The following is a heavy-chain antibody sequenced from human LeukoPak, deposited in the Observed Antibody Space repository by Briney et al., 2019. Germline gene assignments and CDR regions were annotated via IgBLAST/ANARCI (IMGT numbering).Heavy chain of an antibody. D-gene: IGHD6-6*01. J-gene: IGHJ4*02. CDR3: ARKSIAAPYDY. Sequence: GGSLRLSCATSGFTFSSYSMNWVRQAPGKGLEWVSSISSSSSYIYYADSVKGRFTISRDNAKNSLYLQMNSLRAEDTAVYYCARKSIAAPYDYWGQGTLVTVSS. CDR2: ISSSSSYI. CDR1: GFTFSSYS. V-gene: IGHV3-21*01.